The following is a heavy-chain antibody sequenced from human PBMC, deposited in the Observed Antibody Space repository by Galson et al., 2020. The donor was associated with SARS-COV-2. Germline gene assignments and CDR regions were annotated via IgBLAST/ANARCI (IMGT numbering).Heavy chain of an antibody. J-gene: IGHJ4*02. CDR2: IYWNDDK. Sequence: SGPTLVKPTQTLTLTCTFSGFSLSTSGVAVGWIRQPPGKALEWLALIYWNDDKRYSPSLKSSLTITKDTSKNQVVLTMTNMDPVDTATYYCAHSSYYDTSGYGPFDYWGQGTLVTVSS. V-gene: IGHV2-5*01. CDR1: GFSLSTSGVA. D-gene: IGHD3-22*01. CDR3: AHSSYYDTSGYGPFDY.